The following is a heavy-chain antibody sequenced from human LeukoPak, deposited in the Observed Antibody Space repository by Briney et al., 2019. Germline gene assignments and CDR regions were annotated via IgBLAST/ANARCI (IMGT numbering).Heavy chain of an antibody. D-gene: IGHD6-19*01. Sequence: SETLSLTCAVYGGSFSGYCWSWIRQPPGKGLEWIGEINHSGSTNYNPSLKSRVTISVDTSKNQFSLKLSSVTAADTAVYYCARTGPYSSGWFGYWGQGTLVTVSS. V-gene: IGHV4-34*01. CDR3: ARTGPYSSGWFGY. J-gene: IGHJ5*01. CDR2: INHSGST. CDR1: GGSFSGYC.